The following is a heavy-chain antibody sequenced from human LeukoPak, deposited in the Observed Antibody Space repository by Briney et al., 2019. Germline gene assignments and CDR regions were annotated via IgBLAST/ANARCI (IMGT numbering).Heavy chain of an antibody. Sequence: GGSLRLSCAASGFTFSRSWMYWVRQAPGKGREGVANINQDASEKNYVGSVKGRFTISRDNAKNSLYLQMNSLRAEDSAVYYCAKSLEMSTIMSAFDYWGQGTLVTVSS. CDR3: AKSLEMSTIMSAFDY. J-gene: IGHJ4*02. D-gene: IGHD5-24*01. V-gene: IGHV3-7*01. CDR1: GFTFSRSW. CDR2: INQDASEK.